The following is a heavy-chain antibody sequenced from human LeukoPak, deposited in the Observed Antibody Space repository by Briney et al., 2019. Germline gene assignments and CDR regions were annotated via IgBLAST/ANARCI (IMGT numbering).Heavy chain of an antibody. D-gene: IGHD2-2*01. Sequence: SETLSLTCAVYGGSFSGYYWSWIRQPPGKGLEWIGEINHSGSTNDNPSLKSRVTISVDTSKNQFSLKLGSVTAADTAVYYCARGSLGGYCSSTSCYRNNWFDPWGQGTLVTVSS. CDR2: INHSGST. CDR3: ARGSLGGYCSSTSCYRNNWFDP. CDR1: GGSFSGYY. J-gene: IGHJ5*02. V-gene: IGHV4-34*01.